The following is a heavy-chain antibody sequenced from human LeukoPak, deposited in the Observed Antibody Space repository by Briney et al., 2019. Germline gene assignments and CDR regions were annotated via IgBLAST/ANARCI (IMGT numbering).Heavy chain of an antibody. D-gene: IGHD5-18*01. V-gene: IGHV3-30*04. CDR2: ISYDGSNK. J-gene: IGHJ4*02. CDR1: GFTFSSYA. Sequence: GGSLRLSCAASGFTFSSYAMHRVRQAPGKGLEWVAVISYDGSNKYYADSVKGRFTISRDNSKNTLYLQMNSLRAEDTAVYYCARGWDTAMVPFDYWGQGTLVTVSS. CDR3: ARGWDTAMVPFDY.